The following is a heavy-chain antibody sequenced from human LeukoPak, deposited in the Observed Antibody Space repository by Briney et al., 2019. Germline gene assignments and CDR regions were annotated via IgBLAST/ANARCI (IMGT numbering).Heavy chain of an antibody. V-gene: IGHV3-23*01. J-gene: IGHJ6*02. CDR1: GFTFNNYA. Sequence: GGSLRLSCTASGFTFNNYAMYWVRQAPGKGLEWVSGVSGSGGGTYYADSVKGRFTISRDNAKNSLYLQMNSLRAEDTAVYYCARLNWGYYYYGMDVWGQGTTVTVSS. CDR2: VSGSGGGT. CDR3: ARLNWGYYYYGMDV. D-gene: IGHD7-27*01.